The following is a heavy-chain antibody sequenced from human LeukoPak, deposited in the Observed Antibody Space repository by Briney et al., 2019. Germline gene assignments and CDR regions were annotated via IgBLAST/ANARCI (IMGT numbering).Heavy chain of an antibody. CDR2: TYYRSKWYN. J-gene: IGHJ4*02. Sequence: SQTLSLTCAISGDSVASNNGAWNWIRQSPSRGLEWLGRTYYRSKWYNDYAMPMKGRISTNLDTSKNQFSLQVNSVTPEDTAIYYCARDLGTSGWYTFDYWGQGTLVTVSS. V-gene: IGHV6-1*01. D-gene: IGHD6-19*01. CDR3: ARDLGTSGWYTFDY. CDR1: GDSVASNNGA.